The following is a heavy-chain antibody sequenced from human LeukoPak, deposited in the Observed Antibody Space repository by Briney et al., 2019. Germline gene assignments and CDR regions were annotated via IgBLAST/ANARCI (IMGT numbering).Heavy chain of an antibody. CDR3: AKVRYYDITDY. Sequence: PGGALRLSCVPSGFTFSSYAMSWVRQAPRKGLEWVSAISGSVGSTYYADSVKGRFTISRDNSKNTLYLQMNSLGAEDTAGYYCAKVRYYDITDYWGQGTLVTVSS. CDR2: ISGSVGST. D-gene: IGHD3-9*01. J-gene: IGHJ4*02. V-gene: IGHV3-23*01. CDR1: GFTFSSYA.